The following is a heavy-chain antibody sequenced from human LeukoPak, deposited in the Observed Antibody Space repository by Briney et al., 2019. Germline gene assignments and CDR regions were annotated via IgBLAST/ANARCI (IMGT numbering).Heavy chain of an antibody. CDR1: GGTFSSYA. Sequence: SVKVSCKASGGTFSSYAISWVRQAPGQGLEWMGGIIPIFGTANYAQKFQGGVTITADESTSTAYMELSSLRSEDTAVYYCAVVGATSTYYFDYWGQGTLVTVSS. CDR3: AVVGATSTYYFDY. D-gene: IGHD1-26*01. CDR2: IIPIFGTA. V-gene: IGHV1-69*13. J-gene: IGHJ4*02.